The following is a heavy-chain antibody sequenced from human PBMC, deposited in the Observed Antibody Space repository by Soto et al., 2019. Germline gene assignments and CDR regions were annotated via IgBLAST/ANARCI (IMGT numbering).Heavy chain of an antibody. CDR2: IWYDGSNK. CDR1: GFTFSSYG. Sequence: QVQLVESGGGVVQPGRSLRLSCAASGFTFSSYGMHWVRQAPGKGLEWVAVIWYDGSNKYYADSVKGRFTISRDNSENTLYLQMNSLRAEDTAVYYCARWSPGGSWDVWGQGTTVTVSS. J-gene: IGHJ6*02. D-gene: IGHD3-3*01. CDR3: ARWSPGGSWDV. V-gene: IGHV3-33*01.